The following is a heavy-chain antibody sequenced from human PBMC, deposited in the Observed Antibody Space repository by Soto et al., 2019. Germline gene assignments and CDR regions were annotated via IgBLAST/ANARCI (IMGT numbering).Heavy chain of an antibody. CDR2: INHSGST. V-gene: IGHV4-34*01. D-gene: IGHD3-22*01. Sequence: PSETLYLTCAVYGGSFSGYYWSWIRQPPGKGLEWIGEINHSGSTNYNQSLKSRVTISVDTSKNQFTLKLSSVTAADTALYYCARGGYDSSGYCPMVDWGQGTLVTVSS. J-gene: IGHJ4*02. CDR1: GGSFSGYY. CDR3: ARGGYDSSGYCPMVD.